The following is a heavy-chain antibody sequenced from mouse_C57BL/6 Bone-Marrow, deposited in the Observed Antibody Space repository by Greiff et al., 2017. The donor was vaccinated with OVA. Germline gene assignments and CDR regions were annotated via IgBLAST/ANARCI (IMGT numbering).Heavy chain of an antibody. CDR3: ARDRGFYWYFDV. CDR1: GFTFSDYY. D-gene: IGHD3-1*01. CDR2: INYDGSST. Sequence: EVQVVESEGGLVQPGSSMKLSCTASGFTFSDYYMAWVRQVPEKGLEWVANINYDGSSTYYLDSLKSRFIISRDNAKNILYLQMSSLKSEDTATYYCARDRGFYWYFDVWGTGTTVTVSS. V-gene: IGHV5-16*01. J-gene: IGHJ1*03.